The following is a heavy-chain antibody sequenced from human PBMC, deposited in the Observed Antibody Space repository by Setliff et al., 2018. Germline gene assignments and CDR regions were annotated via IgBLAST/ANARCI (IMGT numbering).Heavy chain of an antibody. D-gene: IGHD6-13*01. CDR2: TFHLSTWNH. J-gene: IGHJ4*02. CDR3: VRESRSTWYRRDF. CDR1: GDSVSTNGVA. V-gene: IGHV6-1*01. Sequence: PSQTLSLTCAISGDSVSTNGVAWNWIRQSPSRGLEWLGRTFHLSTWNHQYALSVKNRITINPDTSKNQFSLQLKYVIPDDTAVYYCVRESRSTWYRRDFWGQGTLVTVSS.